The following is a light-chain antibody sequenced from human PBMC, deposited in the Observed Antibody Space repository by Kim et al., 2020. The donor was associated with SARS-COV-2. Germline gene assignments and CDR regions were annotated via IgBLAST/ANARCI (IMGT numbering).Light chain of an antibody. CDR3: QQSFTTPRALT. Sequence: DIPMSQSPSSLSASVGDRVTITCRASQFINTYLNWYQQQTGKAPKLLIYAASSLQSGVPARFSGSGSGTDFTLTISSLQPEDSATYYCQQSFTTPRALTFGGGTKVDIK. CDR2: AAS. CDR1: QFINTY. J-gene: IGKJ4*01. V-gene: IGKV1-39*01.